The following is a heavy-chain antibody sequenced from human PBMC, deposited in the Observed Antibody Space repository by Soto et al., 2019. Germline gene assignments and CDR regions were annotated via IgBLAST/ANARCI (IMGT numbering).Heavy chain of an antibody. CDR3: ARLAIGTYYDILTTRYYYMDV. CDR2: ISYSGST. J-gene: IGHJ6*03. Sequence: SETLSLTCTVSGGSIGSYYWSWIRQPPGKGLEWIGYISYSGSTNSNPSLKSRLTISVDTSKNQFSLKLSSVTAADTAVYYCARLAIGTYYDILTTRYYYMDVWGKGTTVTVSS. D-gene: IGHD3-9*01. CDR1: GGSIGSYY. V-gene: IGHV4-59*08.